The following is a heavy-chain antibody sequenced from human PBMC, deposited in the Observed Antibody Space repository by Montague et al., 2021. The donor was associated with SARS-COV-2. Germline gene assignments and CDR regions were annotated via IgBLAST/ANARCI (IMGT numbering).Heavy chain of an antibody. Sequence: SETLSLTCTVSGGSISSYSCSWIRQPPDKGLEWIWYIYYSWSTNYNPSLKIRVTISVYTSKNQFSLKLSSVTAADTAVNYCSRGFDYWGQGTLVTVSS. J-gene: IGHJ4*02. V-gene: IGHV4-59*01. CDR3: SRGFDY. CDR2: IYYSWST. CDR1: GGSISSYS.